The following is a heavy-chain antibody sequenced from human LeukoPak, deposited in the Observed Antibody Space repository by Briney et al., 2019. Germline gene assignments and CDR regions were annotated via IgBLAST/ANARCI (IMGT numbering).Heavy chain of an antibody. J-gene: IGHJ4*02. Sequence: PSETLSLTCTVSGGSISSSSYYWGWIRQPPGKGLEWIGSIYYSGSTYYNPSLKSRVTISVDTSKNQFSLKLSSVTAADTAVYHCARVTAYSSGPDYWGQGTLVTVSS. D-gene: IGHD6-19*01. CDR2: IYYSGST. CDR1: GGSISSSSYY. CDR3: ARVTAYSSGPDY. V-gene: IGHV4-39*07.